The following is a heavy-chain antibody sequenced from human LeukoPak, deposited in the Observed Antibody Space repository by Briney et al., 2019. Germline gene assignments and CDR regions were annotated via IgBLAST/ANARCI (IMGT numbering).Heavy chain of an antibody. J-gene: IGHJ5*02. CDR2: IIPIFGIA. Sequence: SVKVSCKASGGTFSSYAISWVRQAPGQGLEWMGGIIPIFGIANYAQKFQGRVTITADKSTSTAYMELSSLRSEDTAVYYCARHYGSGSYSWFDPWGQGTLVTVSS. CDR1: GGTFSSYA. CDR3: ARHYGSGSYSWFDP. V-gene: IGHV1-69*10. D-gene: IGHD3-10*01.